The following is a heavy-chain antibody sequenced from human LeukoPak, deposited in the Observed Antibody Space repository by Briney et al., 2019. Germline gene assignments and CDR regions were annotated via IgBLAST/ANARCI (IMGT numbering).Heavy chain of an antibody. V-gene: IGHV3-74*01. CDR2: INSDGSRT. CDR1: GFTFSSYW. Sequence: PGGSLRLSCAASGFTFSSYWMHWVRQVPGKGLVWVSRINSDGSRTSYADSVKGRFTISRDNAKNTLYLQMNSRRAEDTAVYYCARGPYYMDVWGKGTTVTISS. J-gene: IGHJ6*03. CDR3: ARGPYYMDV.